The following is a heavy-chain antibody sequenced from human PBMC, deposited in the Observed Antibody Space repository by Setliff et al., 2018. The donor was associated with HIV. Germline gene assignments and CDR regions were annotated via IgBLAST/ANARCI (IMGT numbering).Heavy chain of an antibody. CDR1: GYSVSSGYY. D-gene: IGHD3-10*01. CDR3: AAGHAPARLDY. V-gene: IGHV4-38-2*01. J-gene: IGHJ4*02. CDR2: IYHSGST. Sequence: SETLSLTCAVSGYSVSSGYYWGWIRQPPGKGLEWIGSIYHSGSTYYNPSLKSRVTISVDTSKNQFSLKLSSVTAADTAVYYCAAGHAPARLDYWGQGTLVTVSS.